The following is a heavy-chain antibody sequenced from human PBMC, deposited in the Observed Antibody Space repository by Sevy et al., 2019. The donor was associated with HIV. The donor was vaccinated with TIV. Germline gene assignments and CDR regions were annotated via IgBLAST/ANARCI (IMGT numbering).Heavy chain of an antibody. V-gene: IGHV4-59*01. CDR1: GGSISGYY. CDR3: ARGSPDHYFGVDV. CDR2: HYYSGST. Sequence: SETLSLTCTVSGGSISGYYRSWIRQPPGKGLEWIGYHYYSGSTNYNPSLKSRVTISVDTSKNHFSLKLISVTAADTAVYYCARGSPDHYFGVDVWGQGTTVTVSS. J-gene: IGHJ6*02.